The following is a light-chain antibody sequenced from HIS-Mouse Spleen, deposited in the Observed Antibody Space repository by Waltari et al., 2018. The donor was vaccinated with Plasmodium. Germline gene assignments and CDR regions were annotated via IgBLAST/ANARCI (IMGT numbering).Light chain of an antibody. J-gene: IGKJ1*01. CDR3: QQYGSSGT. Sequence: EIVLTQSPGTLSLSPGERGTLPCRASQSVSSSYLAWYQQKPGQAPRLLIYGASSRATGIPDRFSGSGSGTDFTLTISRLEPEDFAVYYCQQYGSSGTFGQGTKVEIK. V-gene: IGKV3-20*01. CDR2: GAS. CDR1: QSVSSSY.